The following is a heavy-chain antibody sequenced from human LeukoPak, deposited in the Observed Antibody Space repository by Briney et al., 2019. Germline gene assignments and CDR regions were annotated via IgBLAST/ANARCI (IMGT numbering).Heavy chain of an antibody. CDR2: IIPIFGTA. D-gene: IGHD4-23*01. J-gene: IGHJ1*01. V-gene: IGHV1-69*13. CDR3: ARDRGGNSAEYFQH. Sequence: SVKVSCKASGYTFTSYDINWVRQATGQGLEWMGGIIPIFGTANYAQKFQGRVTITADESTSTAYMELSSLRSEDTAVYYCARDRGGNSAEYFQHWGQGTLVTVSS. CDR1: GYTFTSYD.